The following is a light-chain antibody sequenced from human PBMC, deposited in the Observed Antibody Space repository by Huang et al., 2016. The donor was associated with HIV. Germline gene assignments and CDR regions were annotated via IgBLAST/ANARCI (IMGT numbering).Light chain of an antibody. CDR3: QQYNNWPPGT. V-gene: IGKV3-15*01. J-gene: IGKJ1*01. CDR2: GAF. Sequence: EIVMTQSPATLSVSPGERATLSCRASQSVSSNLAWYQQKPGQAPRPLIYGAFTSATGIPARFSGSGSGTEFTLTISSLQSEDFAVYYCQQYNNWPPGTFGQGTKVEIK. CDR1: QSVSSN.